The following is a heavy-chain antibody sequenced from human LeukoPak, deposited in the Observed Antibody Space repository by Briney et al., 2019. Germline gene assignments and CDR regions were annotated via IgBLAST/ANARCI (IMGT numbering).Heavy chain of an antibody. D-gene: IGHD3-22*01. J-gene: IGHJ4*02. CDR2: IYPGDSDT. Sequence: PGESLKISCKGSGYSFTSYWIGWVRQMPGKGLEWMGIIYPGDSDTRYSPSFQGQVTISPDKSISTAYMELSRLRSDDTAVYYCARGLREFDYWGQGTLVTVSS. CDR1: GYSFTSYW. CDR3: ARGLREFDY. V-gene: IGHV5-51*01.